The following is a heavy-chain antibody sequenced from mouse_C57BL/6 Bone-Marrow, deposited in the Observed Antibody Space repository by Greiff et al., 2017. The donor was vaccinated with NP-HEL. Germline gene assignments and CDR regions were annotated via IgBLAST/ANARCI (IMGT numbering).Heavy chain of an antibody. V-gene: IGHV1-19*01. Sequence: VQLKQSGPVLVKPGASVKMSCKASGYTFTDYYMNWVKQSHGKSLEWIGVINPYNGGTSYNQKFKGKATLTVDKSSSTAYMERNSLTSEDSAVYYCANDYDFDYWGQGTTLTVSS. CDR1: GYTFTDYY. D-gene: IGHD2-4*01. CDR3: ANDYDFDY. J-gene: IGHJ2*01. CDR2: INPYNGGT.